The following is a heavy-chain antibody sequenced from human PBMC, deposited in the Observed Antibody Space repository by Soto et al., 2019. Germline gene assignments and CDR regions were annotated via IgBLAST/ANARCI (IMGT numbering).Heavy chain of an antibody. CDR2: INPSGGST. J-gene: IGHJ3*02. D-gene: IGHD4-17*01. CDR3: ARAVTSRGDAFDI. CDR1: GYTFTSYY. Sequence: QVQLVQSGAEVKKPGASVKVSCKASGYTFTSYYMHWVRQAPGQGLEWMGIINPSGGSTSYAQKFQGRVNMTRDTSTSTVYMELSSLRSEDTAVYYCARAVTSRGDAFDIWGQGTMVTVSS. V-gene: IGHV1-46*01.